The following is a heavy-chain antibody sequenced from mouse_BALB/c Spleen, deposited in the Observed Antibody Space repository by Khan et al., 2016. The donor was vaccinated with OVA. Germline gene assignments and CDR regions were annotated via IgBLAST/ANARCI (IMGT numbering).Heavy chain of an antibody. CDR2: IWAGGNT. CDR1: GFSLSSNG. D-gene: IGHD1-1*01. J-gene: IGHJ4*01. CDR3: ARGSYHYGSSYGAMDY. V-gene: IGHV2-9*02. Sequence: QVQLKESGPGLVAPSQSLSIICTVSGFSLSSNGVHWIRQPPGKGLEWLGVIWAGGNTNYNSALMSRLSISKDNSKSQVFLEMNSLQTDDTAMYXWARGSYHYGSSYGAMDYWGQGTSVTVSS.